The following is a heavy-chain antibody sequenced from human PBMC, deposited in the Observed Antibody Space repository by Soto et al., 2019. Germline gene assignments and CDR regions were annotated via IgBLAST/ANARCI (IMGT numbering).Heavy chain of an antibody. CDR1: GFTFSNYA. D-gene: IGHD2-2*01. V-gene: IGHV3-23*01. CDR2: INNNGDGT. J-gene: IGHJ4*02. CDR3: AKEGCSSTRCSFDY. Sequence: EVQLLESGGGLIQPGGSLRLSCAASGFTFSNYAMSWVRQAPGKGLEWVSVINNNGDGTYYAGSVKGRITISRDNSKNTLYLQMNSLRAEDTAVYYCAKEGCSSTRCSFDYWGQGTLVTVSS.